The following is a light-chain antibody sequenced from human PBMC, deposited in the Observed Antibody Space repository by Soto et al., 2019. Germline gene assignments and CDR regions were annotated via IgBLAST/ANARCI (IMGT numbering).Light chain of an antibody. CDR3: QQYGSSPLT. CDR2: GAS. CDR1: QRVSSSY. Sequence: EIVLTQSPGTLSLSPGERATLSCRASQRVSSSYLAWYQQKPGQAPRLLIYGASSRATGIPDRFSGSGSGTDFTLTISRLEPEDFAVYYSQQYGSSPLTFGGGTKVEIK. J-gene: IGKJ4*01. V-gene: IGKV3-20*01.